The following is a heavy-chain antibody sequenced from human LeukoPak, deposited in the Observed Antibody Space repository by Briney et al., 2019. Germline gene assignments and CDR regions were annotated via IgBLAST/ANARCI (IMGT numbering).Heavy chain of an antibody. CDR2: ISGSGGST. V-gene: IGHV3-23*01. D-gene: IGHD3-9*01. CDR3: ARSSHYDILTGYSEEDAFDI. J-gene: IGHJ3*02. Sequence: GGSLRLSCAASGFTFSNYAMSWVRQAPGKGLEWVSTISGSGGSTDYADSVKGRFTISRDNSKNTLYLQMNSLRVEDTAVYYCARSSHYDILTGYSEEDAFDIWGQGTMVTVSS. CDR1: GFTFSNYA.